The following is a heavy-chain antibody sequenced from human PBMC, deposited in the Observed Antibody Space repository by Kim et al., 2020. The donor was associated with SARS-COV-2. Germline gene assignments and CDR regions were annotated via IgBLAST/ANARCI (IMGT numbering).Heavy chain of an antibody. J-gene: IGHJ6*02. CDR3: ECWFGELGMDV. CDR2: T. D-gene: IGHD3-10*01. Sequence: TYYADSAKGRLTITRDNAKNTQEPQMNSLRAKETAVYYCECWFGELGMDVWGQGTTVTVS. V-gene: IGHV3-23*01.